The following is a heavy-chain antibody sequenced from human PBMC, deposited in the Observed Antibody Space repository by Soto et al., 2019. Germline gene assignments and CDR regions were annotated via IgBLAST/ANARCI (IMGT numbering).Heavy chain of an antibody. V-gene: IGHV3-23*01. CDR3: AMAIRESFTCFDY. J-gene: IGHJ4*02. CDR1: GFTVSHYA. Sequence: EVQLLESGGGLVQPGGSLRLSCAASGFTVSHYAMGWVRQAPGKGLEWVSTLSNSGGSTFYADSVRGRFTISRDNSKNTLYLLMNSLRAEDTAVYYCAMAIRESFTCFDYWGQGSLVTVSS. CDR2: LSNSGGST.